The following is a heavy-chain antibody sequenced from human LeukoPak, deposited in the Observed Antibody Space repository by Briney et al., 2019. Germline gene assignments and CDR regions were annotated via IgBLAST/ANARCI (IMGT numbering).Heavy chain of an antibody. CDR2: FYTTGTS. D-gene: IGHD1-1*01. J-gene: IGHJ5*02. Sequence: SETLSLTCTVSRDSITIYSWTWIRQSAGKGLEWIGRFYTTGTSNYSPSLKSRVTMSVDRTRDQFSLTLRSVTAADSGVYYCAKGAGATGSTESFDPWGQGTLITVSS. CDR3: AKGAGATGSTESFDP. V-gene: IGHV4-4*07. CDR1: RDSITIYS.